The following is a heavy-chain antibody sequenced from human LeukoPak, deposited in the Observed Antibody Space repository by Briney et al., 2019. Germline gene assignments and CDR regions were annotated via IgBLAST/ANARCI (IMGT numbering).Heavy chain of an antibody. V-gene: IGHV3-48*03. Sequence: GGSLRLSCAASGFSFSSYEMNWVRQAPGKGLEWVSYIDSSGGTIHDADSVKGRFTISRDNAQNSLYRQMNSLRAEDTAVYYCAELGITMIGGVWGKGTTVTISS. CDR2: IDSSGGTI. CDR1: GFSFSSYE. D-gene: IGHD3-10*02. J-gene: IGHJ6*04. CDR3: AELGITMIGGV.